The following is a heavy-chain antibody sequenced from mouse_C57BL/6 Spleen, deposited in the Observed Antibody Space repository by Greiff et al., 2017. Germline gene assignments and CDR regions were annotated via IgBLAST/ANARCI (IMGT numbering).Heavy chain of an antibody. CDR1: GFTFSSYA. D-gene: IGHD2-4*01. CDR3: ARDQEDEYEGGPWFAY. V-gene: IGHV5-4*01. Sequence: EVHLVESGGGLVKPGGSLKLSCAASGFTFSSYAMSWVRQTPEKRLEWVATISDGGSYTYYPDNVKGRFTISRDNAKNNLYLQMSHLKSEDTAMYYSARDQEDEYEGGPWFAYWGAETLVTVSA. CDR2: ISDGGSYT. J-gene: IGHJ3*01.